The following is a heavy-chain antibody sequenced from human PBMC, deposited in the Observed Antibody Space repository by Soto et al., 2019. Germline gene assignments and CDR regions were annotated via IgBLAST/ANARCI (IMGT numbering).Heavy chain of an antibody. CDR1: GFTFSTYA. D-gene: IGHD6-13*01. CDR2: IINSGGST. CDR3: ATGQQLGY. J-gene: IGHJ4*02. V-gene: IGHV3-23*01. Sequence: EVQLLESGGGLVQPGGSLRLSCAACGFTFSTYAMSWVRQAPGKGLEWVSKIINSGGSTYYADSVKGRFTISRDNSKNTLYLQMNSLRAEDTAVYYCATGQQLGYWGQGTLVTVSS.